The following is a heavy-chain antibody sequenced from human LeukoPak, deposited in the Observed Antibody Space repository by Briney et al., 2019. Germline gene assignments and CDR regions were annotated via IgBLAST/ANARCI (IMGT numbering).Heavy chain of an antibody. D-gene: IGHD1-20*01. V-gene: IGHV1-2*02. CDR2: INPNSGGT. J-gene: IGHJ4*02. Sequence: ALLKVSCKPSGYIFTDYYLHWVRQAPGQGLEWMGWINPNSGGTNFAQKFQGRVTMTRDTSISTAYMEVSSLRSDDTAVYYCARGLTSAVQYWGQGTLVTVSS. CDR3: ARGLTSAVQY. CDR1: GYIFTDYY.